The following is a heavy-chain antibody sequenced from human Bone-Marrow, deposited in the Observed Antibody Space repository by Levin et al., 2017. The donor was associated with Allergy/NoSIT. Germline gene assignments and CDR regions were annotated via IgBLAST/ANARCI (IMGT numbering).Heavy chain of an antibody. CDR1: GFTFSSYA. CDR2: ISYDGSNK. J-gene: IGHJ4*02. V-gene: IGHV3-30-3*01. CDR3: AREWELGLDIVVVVAATQSPYFDY. D-gene: IGHD2-15*01. Sequence: PGGSLRLSCAASGFTFSSYAMHWVRQAPGKGLEWVAVISYDGSNKYYADSVKGRFTISRDNSKNTLYLQMNSLRAEDTAVYYCAREWELGLDIVVVVAATQSPYFDYWGQGTLVTVSS.